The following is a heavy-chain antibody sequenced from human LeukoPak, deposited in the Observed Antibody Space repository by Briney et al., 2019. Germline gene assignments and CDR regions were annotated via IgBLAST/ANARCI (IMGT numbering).Heavy chain of an antibody. CDR3: AKASGGSYYYYYMDV. J-gene: IGHJ6*03. D-gene: IGHD3-10*01. V-gene: IGHV3-9*01. CDR2: ISWNSGSI. Sequence: GGSLRLSCAASGFTFDDYAMHWVRQAPGKGLEWVSGISWNSGSIGYADSVKGRFTISRDNAKNSLCLQMNSLRAEDTALYYCAKASGGSYYYYYMDVWGKGTTVTVSS. CDR1: GFTFDDYA.